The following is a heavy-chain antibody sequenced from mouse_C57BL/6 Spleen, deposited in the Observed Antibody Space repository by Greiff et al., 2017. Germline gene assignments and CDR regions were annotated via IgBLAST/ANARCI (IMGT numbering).Heavy chain of an antibody. CDR2: ISYDGSN. CDR3: ARFTLGSITTVVATDY. J-gene: IGHJ2*01. Sequence: EVHLVESGPGLVKPSQSLSLTCSVTGYSITSGYYWNWIRQFPGNKLEWMGYISYDGSNNYNPSLKNRISITRDTSKNQFFLKLNSVTTEDTATYYCARFTLGSITTVVATDYWGQGTTLTVSS. CDR1: GYSITSGYY. V-gene: IGHV3-6*01. D-gene: IGHD1-1*01.